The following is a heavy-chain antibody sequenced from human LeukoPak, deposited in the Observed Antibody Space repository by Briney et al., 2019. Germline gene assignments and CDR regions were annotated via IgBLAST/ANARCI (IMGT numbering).Heavy chain of an antibody. D-gene: IGHD3-9*01. V-gene: IGHV3-9*01. CDR2: ISWNSGSI. J-gene: IGHJ4*02. CDR3: AKDTYDILTGVDY. Sequence: GRSLRLSCAASGFTFDDYAMHWVRQAPGKGLECVSGISWNSGSIGYADSVKGRFTISRDNAKNSLYLQMNSLRAEDTALYYCAKDTYDILTGVDYWGQGTLVTVSS. CDR1: GFTFDDYA.